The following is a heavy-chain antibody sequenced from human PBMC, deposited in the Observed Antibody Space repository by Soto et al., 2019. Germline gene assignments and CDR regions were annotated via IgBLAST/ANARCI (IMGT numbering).Heavy chain of an antibody. CDR2: INEDESNT. CDR3: ARGLFLAY. V-gene: IGHV3-74*01. J-gene: IGHJ4*02. D-gene: IGHD3-3*01. Sequence: EVQLVESGGGLVQPGGSLRLSCATSGFTFSNYWMHWVRQAPGKGPVWVSRINEDESNTNYADSVKGRFTISRDNAKNTLYLQMNSLRAEDTAVYYCARGLFLAYWGQGTRVTVSS. CDR1: GFTFSNYW.